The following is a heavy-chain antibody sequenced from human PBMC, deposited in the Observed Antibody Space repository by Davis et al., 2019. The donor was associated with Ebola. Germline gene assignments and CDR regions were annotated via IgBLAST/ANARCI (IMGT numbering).Heavy chain of an antibody. D-gene: IGHD3-10*01. CDR2: IYNSGST. J-gene: IGHJ6*02. CDR1: GASISSYY. Sequence: PSETLSLTCTVSGASISSYYWSWIRQPPGKGLEWIGHIYNSGSTNYNYNPSLKSRVTISVDTSKNHFSLKLSSVTAADTAVYYCARRSPGVGIFYGMDVWGQGTTVTVSS. V-gene: IGHV4-59*08. CDR3: ARRSPGVGIFYGMDV.